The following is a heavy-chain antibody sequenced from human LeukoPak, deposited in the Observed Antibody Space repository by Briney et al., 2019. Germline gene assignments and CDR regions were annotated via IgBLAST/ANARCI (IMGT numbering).Heavy chain of an antibody. Sequence: GGSLRLSCAASGFTFSSYSMNSVRQAPGKGLERVSSISSSGSTIYYADSVKGRFTISRDNAKNSLYLQMNSLRAEDTAVYYCARGTSYGPYYYYYYMDVWGKGTTVTISS. CDR3: ARGTSYGPYYYYYYMDV. J-gene: IGHJ6*03. D-gene: IGHD5-18*01. V-gene: IGHV3-48*04. CDR2: ISSSGSTI. CDR1: GFTFSSYS.